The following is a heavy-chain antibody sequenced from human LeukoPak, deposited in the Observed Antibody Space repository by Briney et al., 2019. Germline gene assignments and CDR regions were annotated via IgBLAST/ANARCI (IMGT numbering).Heavy chain of an antibody. CDR2: IIPIFGTA. J-gene: IGHJ4*02. D-gene: IGHD1-1*01. CDR3: ARNWNDERYFDY. Sequence: SSVQVSCKASVGTFSSYALSWVRPAPGPGLEWMGRIIPIFGTANYAQKFQGTATITTDESTSTAYMELSSLRSEDTAVYDCARNWNDERYFDYWGQGTLVTVSS. CDR1: VGTFSSYA. V-gene: IGHV1-69*05.